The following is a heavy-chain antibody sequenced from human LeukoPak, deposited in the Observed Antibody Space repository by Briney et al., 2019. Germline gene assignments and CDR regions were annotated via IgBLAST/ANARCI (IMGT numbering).Heavy chain of an antibody. CDR1: GGTFSSYA. CDR2: IIPILGIA. V-gene: IGHV1-69*04. D-gene: IGHD6-6*01. CDR3: ARGKRSSSPGNTDNWFDP. J-gene: IGHJ5*02. Sequence: ASAKVSCKASGGTFSSYAISWVRQAPGQGLEWMGRIIPILGIANYAQKFQGRVTITADKSTSTAYMELSSLRSEDTAVYYCARGKRSSSPGNTDNWFDPWGQGTLVTVSS.